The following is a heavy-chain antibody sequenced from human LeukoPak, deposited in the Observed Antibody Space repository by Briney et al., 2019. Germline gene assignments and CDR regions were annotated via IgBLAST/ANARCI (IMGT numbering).Heavy chain of an antibody. D-gene: IGHD6-19*01. CDR3: AITAETVAGNWFDP. Sequence: PSETLSLTCAVSGYSISSGYYWGWIRQPPGKGLEWIGSIYHSGSTYYNPSLKSRVTISVDTSKNQFSLKLSSVTAADTAVYYCAITAETVAGNWFDPWGQGILVTVSS. CDR1: GYSISSGYY. CDR2: IYHSGST. J-gene: IGHJ5*02. V-gene: IGHV4-38-2*01.